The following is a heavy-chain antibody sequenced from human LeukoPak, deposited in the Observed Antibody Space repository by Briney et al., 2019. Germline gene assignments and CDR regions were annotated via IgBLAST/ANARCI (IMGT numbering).Heavy chain of an antibody. CDR2: ISPSSSYI. CDR3: ARDRYSTSLDAFDI. V-gene: IGHV3-21*01. Sequence: PGGSLRLSSAASGFTFSTYNINWVRQAPGKGLEWVSSISPSSSYIYYADSVKGQFTISRDNAKNSLYLQMNSLRAEDTAVYYCARDRYSTSLDAFDIWGQGTMVTVSS. D-gene: IGHD6-13*01. J-gene: IGHJ3*02. CDR1: GFTFSTYN.